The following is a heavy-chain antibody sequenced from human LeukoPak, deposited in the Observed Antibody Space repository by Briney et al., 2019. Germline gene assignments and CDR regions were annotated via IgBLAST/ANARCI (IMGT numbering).Heavy chain of an antibody. Sequence: GASVKVSCKASGYTFTSYDISWVRQATGQGLEWMGWMNPNSGDTGYAQKFQGRVTMTRNTSITTAYMELSSLRFEDTAVYYCARDNKWELFALDYWGQGTLVTVSS. CDR2: MNPNSGDT. D-gene: IGHD1-26*01. V-gene: IGHV1-8*01. CDR1: GYTFTSYD. CDR3: ARDNKWELFALDY. J-gene: IGHJ4*02.